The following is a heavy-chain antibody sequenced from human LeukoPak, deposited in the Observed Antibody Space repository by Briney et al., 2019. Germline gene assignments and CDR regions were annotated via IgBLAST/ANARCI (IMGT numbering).Heavy chain of an antibody. Sequence: GASVKVSCKASGYTFTSYDINWVRQATGQGLEWMGWMNPNSGNTGYAQKFQGRVTITRNTSISTAYMELSSLRAEDTAIYYCARDHKGYIYGYRRGYSDYYYMDVWGKGTTVTVSS. J-gene: IGHJ6*03. CDR2: MNPNSGNT. CDR1: GYTFTSYD. D-gene: IGHD5-18*01. CDR3: ARDHKGYIYGYRRGYSDYYYMDV. V-gene: IGHV1-8*03.